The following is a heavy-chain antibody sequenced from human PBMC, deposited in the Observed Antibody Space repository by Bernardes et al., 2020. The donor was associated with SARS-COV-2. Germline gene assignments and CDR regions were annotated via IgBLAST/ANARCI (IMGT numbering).Heavy chain of an antibody. CDR3: ARGPPSSSWYLAEYFQH. CDR2: IYYSGST. D-gene: IGHD6-13*01. J-gene: IGHJ1*01. Sequence: TLSLTCTVSGGSISSSSYYWGWIRQPPGKGLEWIGSIYYSGSTYYNPSLKSRVTISVDTSKNQFSLKLSSVTAADTAVYYCARGPPSSSWYLAEYFQHWGQGTLVTVSS. CDR1: GGSISSSSYY. V-gene: IGHV4-39*01.